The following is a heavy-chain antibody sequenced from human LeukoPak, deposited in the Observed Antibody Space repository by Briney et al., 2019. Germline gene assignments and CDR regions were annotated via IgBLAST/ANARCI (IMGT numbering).Heavy chain of an antibody. CDR2: IYYSGST. CDR1: GGSMSSYY. V-gene: IGHV4-59*01. CDR3: TRFNRYYFDY. Sequence: PETLSLTCTLSGGSMSSYYRSWVRHPPREGLEWSGYIYYSGSTNYTPSLKSRVTISVDTSKHQFPLKLSSVTGADTAVYYCTRFNRYYFDYWGQGNLVTVSS. J-gene: IGHJ4*02.